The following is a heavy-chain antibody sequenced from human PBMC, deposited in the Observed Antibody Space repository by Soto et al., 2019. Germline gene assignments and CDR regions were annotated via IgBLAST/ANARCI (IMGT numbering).Heavy chain of an antibody. J-gene: IGHJ3*02. Sequence: EVQLVESGGGLIQPGGSLRLSCAASGFTVSSNYMTWVRQAPGKGLEWVSVIYSGRSTYYADSVKGRFTISRDNSKNTLYLQMNSLRAEDTAGYYCARDRRGGAIDAFDIWGQGTMVTVSS. CDR3: ARDRRGGAIDAFDI. CDR1: GFTVSSNY. V-gene: IGHV3-53*01. CDR2: IYSGRST. D-gene: IGHD2-2*02.